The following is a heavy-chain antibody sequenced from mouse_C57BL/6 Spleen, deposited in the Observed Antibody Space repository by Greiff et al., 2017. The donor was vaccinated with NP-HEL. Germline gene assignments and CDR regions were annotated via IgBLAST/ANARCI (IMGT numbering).Heavy chain of an antibody. CDR2: SRNKANDYTT. Sequence: EVMLVESGGGLVQSGRSLRLSCATSGFTFSDFYMEWVRQAPGKGLEWIAASRNKANDYTTEYSASVKGRFIVSRDTSQSILYLQMNALRAEDTAIYYCARDAYGYYCAMDYWGQGTSVTVSS. J-gene: IGHJ4*01. CDR1: GFTFSDFY. CDR3: ARDAYGYYCAMDY. V-gene: IGHV7-1*01. D-gene: IGHD2-2*01.